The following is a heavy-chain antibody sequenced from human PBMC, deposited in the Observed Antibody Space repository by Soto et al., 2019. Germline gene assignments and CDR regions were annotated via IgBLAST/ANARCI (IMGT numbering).Heavy chain of an antibody. Sequence: DSVKVSCKPSGYSFTNNDVSWVRQATAQGLEWVGWMNPQSGDTGYAQHFQGRVTMTRDISIATAYMDLSSLRSDDTAIYYFARMETCGSLNWFEPWAQGTMVTVSS. J-gene: IGHJ5*02. D-gene: IGHD3-10*01. V-gene: IGHV1-8*01. CDR2: MNPQSGDT. CDR1: GYSFTNND. CDR3: ARMETCGSLNWFEP.